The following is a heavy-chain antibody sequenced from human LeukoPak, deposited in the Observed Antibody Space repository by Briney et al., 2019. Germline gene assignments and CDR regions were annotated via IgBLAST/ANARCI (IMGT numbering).Heavy chain of an antibody. Sequence: PSETLSLTCTVSGGSISSSSYYWGWIRQPPGKGLEWIGSIYYSGSTYYNPSLKSRVTISVDTSKNQFSLKLSSVTAADTAVYYCARETTANYDSSGYYLPDCFDYWGQGTLVTVSS. CDR2: IYYSGST. V-gene: IGHV4-39*07. D-gene: IGHD3-22*01. CDR3: ARETTANYDSSGYYLPDCFDY. J-gene: IGHJ4*02. CDR1: GGSISSSSYY.